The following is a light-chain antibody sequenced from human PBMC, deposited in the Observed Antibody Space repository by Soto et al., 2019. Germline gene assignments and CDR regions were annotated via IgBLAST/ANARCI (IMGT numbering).Light chain of an antibody. CDR2: AAS. V-gene: IGKV1-39*01. CDR3: QQSYNTPLT. J-gene: IGKJ4*01. Sequence: DIHITQSPSSLSASLGDRVTITCRTSQNISTNLNWYQQKPGKAPNLLIYAASTLQSGVPSRFSGRGSGTDLTLTVSSLQPEDFATYYCQQSYNTPLTFGGGTKVEIK. CDR1: QNISTN.